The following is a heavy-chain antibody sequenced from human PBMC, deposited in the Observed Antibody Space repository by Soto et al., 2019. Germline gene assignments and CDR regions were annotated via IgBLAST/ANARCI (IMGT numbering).Heavy chain of an antibody. V-gene: IGHV3-53*01. Sequence: PVGSLRLSCGASGFTVSSNYMSCVRQAPWKGLECVSVIYSGGSTYYADSVKGRFTISRDNSKNTLYLQMNSLRAEDTAVYYCARESLGIAEAGYYYGMDFGGQGTTVTV. CDR2: IYSGGST. CDR1: GFTVSSNY. J-gene: IGHJ6*02. D-gene: IGHD6-13*01. CDR3: ARESLGIAEAGYYYGMDF.